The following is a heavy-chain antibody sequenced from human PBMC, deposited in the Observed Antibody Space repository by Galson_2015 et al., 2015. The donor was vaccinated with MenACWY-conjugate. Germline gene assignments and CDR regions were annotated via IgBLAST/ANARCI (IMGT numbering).Heavy chain of an antibody. V-gene: IGHV3-53*01. CDR1: GFSVTSHF. J-gene: IGHJ4*02. Sequence: SLRLSCAASGFSVTSHFMGWVRQAPGKGLEWVALLYDDGTSRYDASVKSGFTISSDTLRYSTSLQMHGLIAEDTAMYFCAKIVRHPVGPYFDSWGQGTLALVSS. CDR2: LYDDGTS. D-gene: IGHD2-21*01. CDR3: AKIVRHPVGPYFDS.